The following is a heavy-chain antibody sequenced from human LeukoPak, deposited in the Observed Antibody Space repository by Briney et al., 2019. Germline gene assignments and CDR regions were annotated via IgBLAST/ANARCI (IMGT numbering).Heavy chain of an antibody. V-gene: IGHV4-30-4*01. D-gene: IGHD3-22*01. CDR2: IYYSGST. CDR3: ARDLLYYDSSGYPNPSDAFDI. Sequence: PSETLSLTCTVSGGSISSGDYYWSWIRQPPGKGLEWIGYIYYSGSTYYNPSLKSRVTISVDTSKNQFSLKLSSVTAADTAVYYCARDLLYYDSSGYPNPSDAFDIWGQGTMVTVSS. CDR1: GGSISSGDYY. J-gene: IGHJ3*02.